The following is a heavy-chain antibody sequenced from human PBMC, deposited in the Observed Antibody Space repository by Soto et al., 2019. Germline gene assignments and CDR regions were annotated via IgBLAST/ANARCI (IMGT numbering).Heavy chain of an antibody. V-gene: IGHV4-30-4*01. CDR2: IYYGGST. D-gene: IGHD3-16*02. Sequence: SETLSLTCTVSGGSISSGDYYWSWIRQPPGKGLEWIGYIYYGGSTYYNPSLKSRVTISVDTSKNQFSLKLSSVTAADTAVYYCARAPSGELSLGVWFDPWGQGTLVTVSS. CDR3: ARAPSGELSLGVWFDP. J-gene: IGHJ5*02. CDR1: GGSISSGDYY.